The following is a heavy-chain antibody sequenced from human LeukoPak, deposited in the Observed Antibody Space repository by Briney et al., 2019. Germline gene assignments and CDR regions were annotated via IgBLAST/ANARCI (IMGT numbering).Heavy chain of an antibody. Sequence: ASVTVSCKASGYTFTRYDINWVRQATGQGLEWMGWMNPNSGNTGYAQKFQGRVTMTRNTSISTAYMELSSLRSEDTAVYYCARGKQLGSYYYYYMDVWGKGTTVTISS. J-gene: IGHJ6*03. CDR1: GYTFTRYD. CDR2: MNPNSGNT. D-gene: IGHD6-13*01. CDR3: ARGKQLGSYYYYYMDV. V-gene: IGHV1-8*01.